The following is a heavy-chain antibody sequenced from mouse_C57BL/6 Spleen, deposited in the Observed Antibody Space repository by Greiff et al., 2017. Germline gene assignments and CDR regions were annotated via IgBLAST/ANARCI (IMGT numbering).Heavy chain of an antibody. CDR3: ARAGYYSPFDY. CDR2: ISYDGSN. J-gene: IGHJ2*01. Sequence: EESGPGLVKPSQSLSLTCSVTGYSITSGYYWNWIRQFPGNKLEWMGYISYDGSNNYNPSLKNRISITRDTSKNQFFLKLNSVTTEDTATYYCARAGYYSPFDYWGQGTTLTVSS. D-gene: IGHD2-12*01. V-gene: IGHV3-6*01. CDR1: GYSITSGYY.